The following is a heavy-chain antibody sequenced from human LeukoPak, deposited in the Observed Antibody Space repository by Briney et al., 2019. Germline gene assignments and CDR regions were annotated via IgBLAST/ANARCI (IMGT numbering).Heavy chain of an antibody. CDR1: GGSISSGSYY. J-gene: IGHJ4*02. CDR3: ARVVGIGGAPLAVLDY. CDR2: IYHSGST. Sequence: SQTLSLTCTVSGGSISSGSYYWGWIRQPPGKGLEWIGSIYHSGSTYYNPSLKSRVTISVDTSKNQFSLKLSSVTAADTAVYYCARVVGIGGAPLAVLDYWGQGTLVTVSS. D-gene: IGHD3-16*01. V-gene: IGHV4-39*07.